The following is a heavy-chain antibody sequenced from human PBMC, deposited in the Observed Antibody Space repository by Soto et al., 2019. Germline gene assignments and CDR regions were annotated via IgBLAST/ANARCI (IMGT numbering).Heavy chain of an antibody. CDR3: VVYSSSSGRHFDY. D-gene: IGHD6-6*01. Sequence: GESLKISCKSSGYIFSKYWIGWVRQMPGKGLEWMGIIYPGDSDTRYSPSFQGQVTISADKSITTAYLQWRSLKASDTAIYYCVVYSSSSGRHFDYWGQGTLVTVSS. CDR1: GYIFSKYW. J-gene: IGHJ4*02. V-gene: IGHV5-51*01. CDR2: IYPGDSDT.